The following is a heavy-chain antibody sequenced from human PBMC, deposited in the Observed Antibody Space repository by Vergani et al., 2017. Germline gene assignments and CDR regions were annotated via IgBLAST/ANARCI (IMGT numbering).Heavy chain of an antibody. CDR1: GFRFSSYG. D-gene: IGHD4-17*01. Sequence: QVQLVESGGGVVQPGRSLRLSCAASGFRFSSYGMNWVRQAPGKGLEWVAVIWYDGSNKYYADSVKGRFTISRDNSQNTVNLQMNSLRVDDTAVYYCARNDYGREYFQHWGQGTLVTVSS. J-gene: IGHJ1*01. V-gene: IGHV3-33*01. CDR2: IWYDGSNK. CDR3: ARNDYGREYFQH.